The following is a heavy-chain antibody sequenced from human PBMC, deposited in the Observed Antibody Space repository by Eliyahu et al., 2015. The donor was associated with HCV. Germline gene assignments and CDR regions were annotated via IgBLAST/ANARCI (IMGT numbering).Heavy chain of an antibody. V-gene: IGHV4-61*02. CDR3: AREPIVFCSGDCSSEDS. CDR1: GASIXXGYYY. D-gene: IGHD2-21*02. J-gene: IGHJ4*02. CDR2: ISTSGST. Sequence: QAQLQESGPGLVKPSQTLSLTCTVXGASIXXGYYYYTWXRXPAGKGLQXVGRISTSGSTNYNPSXKNRVTISVDTSKNQFYLNLASVTAADTAVYFCAREPIVFCSGDCSSEDSWGQGTLVTVSS.